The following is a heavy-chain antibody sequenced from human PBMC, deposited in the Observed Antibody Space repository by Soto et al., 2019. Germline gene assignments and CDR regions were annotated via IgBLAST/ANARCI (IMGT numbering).Heavy chain of an antibody. CDR2: ISGSGGST. D-gene: IGHD4-17*01. CDR3: AKDHYGDYVRDY. CDR1: GFTFSSYA. J-gene: IGHJ4*02. Sequence: EVQLLESGGGLVQPGGSLRLSCAASGFTFSSYAMSWVRQAPGKGLEWVSAISGSGGSTYYADSVKGRFTISRDNSKTTLYLQMNSLRAEDTAVYYCAKDHYGDYVRDYWGQGTLVTVSS. V-gene: IGHV3-23*01.